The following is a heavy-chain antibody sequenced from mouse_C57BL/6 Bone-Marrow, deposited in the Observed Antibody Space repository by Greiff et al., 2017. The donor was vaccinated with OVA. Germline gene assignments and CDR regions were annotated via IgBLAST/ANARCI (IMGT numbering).Heavy chain of an antibody. D-gene: IGHD1-1*01. V-gene: IGHV1-53*01. CDR2: INPSNGGT. CDR3: ASHYGSALYAMDY. J-gene: IGHJ4*01. Sequence: QVQLQQSGTELVKPGASVKLSCKASGYTFTSYWMHWVKQRPGQGLEWIGNINPSNGGTNYNEKFKSKATLTVDKSSSTAYMQLSSLTSEDSAVDYCASHYGSALYAMDYWGQGTSVTVSS. CDR1: GYTFTSYW.